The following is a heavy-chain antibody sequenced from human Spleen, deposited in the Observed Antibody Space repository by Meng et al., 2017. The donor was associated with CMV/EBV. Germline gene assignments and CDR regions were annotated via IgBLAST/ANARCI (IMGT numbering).Heavy chain of an antibody. CDR2: IGTAGDT. D-gene: IGHD3-3*01. V-gene: IGHV3-13*01. Sequence: GESLKISCAACGFTFSNFDMHWVRQPTGKGLEWVSTIGTAGDTYYSGSVKGPFTISRDNSKNTLYLQMNSLRAEDTAVYYCARDEGYDFWSGYPKSYYYYGMDVWGQGTTVTVSS. CDR3: ARDEGYDFWSGYPKSYYYYGMDV. CDR1: GFTFSNFD. J-gene: IGHJ6*02.